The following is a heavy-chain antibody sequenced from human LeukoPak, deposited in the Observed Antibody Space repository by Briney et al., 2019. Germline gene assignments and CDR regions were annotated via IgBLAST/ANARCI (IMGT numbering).Heavy chain of an antibody. V-gene: IGHV4-59*01. Sequence: PSETLSLTCTVSGGSISSYYWSWIRLPPGKGLEWIGYLSKSGNTNYSPSLKSRVTIFGDTSKNQFFLKLSSVTAADTAVYYCARARYVNSFYAFDIWGQGTLVSVSS. CDR3: ARARYVNSFYAFDI. J-gene: IGHJ3*02. D-gene: IGHD3-9*01. CDR1: GGSISSYY. CDR2: LSKSGNT.